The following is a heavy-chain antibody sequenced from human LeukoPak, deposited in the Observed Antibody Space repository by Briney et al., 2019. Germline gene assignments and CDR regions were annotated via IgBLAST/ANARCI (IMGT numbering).Heavy chain of an antibody. CDR2: IYNSGST. Sequence: SETLSLTCAASGGSISSYSWGWIRQPPGKGLEWIGYIYNSGSTYYYPALKKVVTISVDNPRNQFFLKLSYVTAADTAVYYCARHVLAADRITMVRGDDSDYWGQGTLVTVSP. J-gene: IGHJ4*02. CDR3: ARHVLAADRITMVRGDDSDY. D-gene: IGHD3-10*01. CDR1: GGSISSYS. V-gene: IGHV4-59*08.